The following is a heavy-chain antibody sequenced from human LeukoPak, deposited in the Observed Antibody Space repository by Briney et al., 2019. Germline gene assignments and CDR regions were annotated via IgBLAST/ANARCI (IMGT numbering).Heavy chain of an antibody. CDR2: ISSSGSTI. J-gene: IGHJ4*02. CDR1: GFPFSSFS. V-gene: IGHV3-48*01. CDR3: ARAVLEWFTN. Sequence: GGSLRLSCAASGFPFSSFSMNWVRQAPGKGLEWISYISSSGSTIYYADSVKGRFTISSDNAKNSLYLQMNSLRAEDTAVYYCARAVLEWFTNWGQGTLVTVSS. D-gene: IGHD3-3*01.